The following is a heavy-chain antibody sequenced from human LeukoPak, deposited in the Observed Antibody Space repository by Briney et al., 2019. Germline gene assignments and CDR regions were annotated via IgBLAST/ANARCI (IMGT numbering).Heavy chain of an antibody. CDR3: ARKTPGTSVDV. Sequence: ASETLSLTCTVSGDSISNSAYYWVWIRQPPGKGLEWIGIITNTGNTYSNPSLKSRVTISIDTSKTQISLKLTSVTAADTAVFYCARKTPGTSVDVWGQGTPVTVSS. CDR2: ITNTGNT. J-gene: IGHJ6*02. CDR1: GDSISNSAYY. V-gene: IGHV4-39*01. D-gene: IGHD3-10*01.